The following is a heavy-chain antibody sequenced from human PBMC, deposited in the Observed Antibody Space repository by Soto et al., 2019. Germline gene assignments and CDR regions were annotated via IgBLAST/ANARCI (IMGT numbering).Heavy chain of an antibody. CDR3: ARSPRDDYGDYGPEYFQH. J-gene: IGHJ1*01. V-gene: IGHV4-39*01. Sequence: SETLSLTCTVSGGSISSSSYYWGWIRQPPGKGLEWIGSIYYSGSTYYNPSLKSRVTISVDTSKNQFSLKLSSVTAADTAVYYCARSPRDDYGDYGPEYFQHWGQGTLVTVSS. CDR2: IYYSGST. CDR1: GGSISSSSYY. D-gene: IGHD4-17*01.